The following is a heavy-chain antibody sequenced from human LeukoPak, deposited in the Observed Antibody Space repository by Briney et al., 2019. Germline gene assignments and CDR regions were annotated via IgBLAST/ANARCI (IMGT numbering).Heavy chain of an antibody. CDR3: ARAQVVVAATHFVWFDP. Sequence: PSETLSLTCAVSGGSISSGGYSWSWIRQPPGKGLEWIGYIYHSGSTYYNPSLKSRVTLSVDRSKNQFSLKLSSVTAADTAVYYCARAQVVVAATHFVWFDPWGQGTLVTVSS. CDR1: GGSISSGGYS. V-gene: IGHV4-30-2*01. CDR2: IYHSGST. D-gene: IGHD2-15*01. J-gene: IGHJ5*02.